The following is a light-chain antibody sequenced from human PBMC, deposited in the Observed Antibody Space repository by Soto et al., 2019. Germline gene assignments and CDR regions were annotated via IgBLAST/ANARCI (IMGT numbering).Light chain of an antibody. J-gene: IGKJ1*01. CDR1: QSVTSD. V-gene: IGKV3-15*01. CDR3: QQYNNWPWT. CDR2: DAS. Sequence: EVAMTQSPATLSVSPGERATLSCRASQSVTSDLAWYQQKSGQPPRLLIFDASTRATGVPARFIGSGSGTEFTLTISSLQSEDFGFYYCQQYNNWPWTFGQGTKVDNK.